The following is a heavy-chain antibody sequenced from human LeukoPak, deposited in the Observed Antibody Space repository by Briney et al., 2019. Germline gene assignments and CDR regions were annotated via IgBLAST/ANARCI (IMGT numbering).Heavy chain of an antibody. V-gene: IGHV3-23*01. Sequence: GGSLRLSCAASGFIFSSYAMSWVRQAPGKGLEWVSAISGSGGSTYYADSVKGRFTISRDNSKNTLYLQMNSLRAEDTAVYYCAKDLSSVLYYFDYWGQGTLVTVSS. CDR2: ISGSGGST. D-gene: IGHD6-6*01. CDR1: GFIFSSYA. J-gene: IGHJ4*02. CDR3: AKDLSSVLYYFDY.